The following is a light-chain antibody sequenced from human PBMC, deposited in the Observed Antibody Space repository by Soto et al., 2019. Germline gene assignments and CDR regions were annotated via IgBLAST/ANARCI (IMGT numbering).Light chain of an antibody. CDR2: EVS. V-gene: IGLV2-8*01. CDR1: TSDVGGYNY. J-gene: IGLJ1*01. Sequence: QSVLTQPPSASGSPGQSVTISCTGTTSDVGGYNYVSWYQQHPGKAPKLMIYEVSKRPSVVPDRFSGSKSGNTAALTVSGRQAEDEADYCCSSYAGSNNLGVFGTGTKLTVL. CDR3: SSYAGSNNLGV.